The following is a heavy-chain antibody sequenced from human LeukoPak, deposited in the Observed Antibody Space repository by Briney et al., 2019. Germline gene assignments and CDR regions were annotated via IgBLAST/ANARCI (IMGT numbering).Heavy chain of an antibody. D-gene: IGHD3-22*01. CDR1: EFTFTNYY. CDR2: ISGSGDNT. Sequence: GGSLRLSCAVSEFTFTNYYMRWVRQAPGKGLEWVSGISGSGDNTYYADSVKGRFTISRDNSKNTLYVQMNSLGTEDTAAYYCAKGSYYDSSGSFYFDYWGQGTLVTVSS. J-gene: IGHJ4*02. V-gene: IGHV3-23*01. CDR3: AKGSYYDSSGSFYFDY.